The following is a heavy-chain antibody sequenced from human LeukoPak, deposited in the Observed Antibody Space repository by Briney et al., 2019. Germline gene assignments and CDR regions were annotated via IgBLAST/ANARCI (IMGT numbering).Heavy chain of an antibody. V-gene: IGHV3-23*01. CDR3: AKELYGNPSGY. D-gene: IGHD2-8*01. J-gene: IGHJ4*02. Sequence: GGSLRLSCAASGFTLRSSAMSWVRQAPGKGLEWVSATSGDGGTISYAASVRGRFTISRDNAKNTLFLQMSSLRAGDTALYYCAKELYGNPSGYWGQGTRVTVFS. CDR1: GFTLRSSA. CDR2: TSGDGGTI.